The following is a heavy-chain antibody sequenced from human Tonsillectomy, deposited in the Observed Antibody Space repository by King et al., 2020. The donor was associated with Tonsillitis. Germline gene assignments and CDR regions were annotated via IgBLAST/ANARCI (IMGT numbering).Heavy chain of an antibody. V-gene: IGHV1-2*02. J-gene: IGHJ1*01. D-gene: IGHD6-13*01. CDR3: ARDRVYSISGPFGF. CDR1: GNTFTDYY. Sequence: QLVQSGAEVKKPGASVKVSCKASGNTFTDYYVHWVRQAPGQGLEWMGWINPNSGGRNYAQNFQGRVTMTSDTSISTAYMVLSGLSSDDTAVYYCARDRVYSISGPFGFWGQGILVTVSS. CDR2: INPNSGGR.